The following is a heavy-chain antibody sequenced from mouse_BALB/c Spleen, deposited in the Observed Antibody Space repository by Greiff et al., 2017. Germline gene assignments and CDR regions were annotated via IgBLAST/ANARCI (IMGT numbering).Heavy chain of an antibody. V-gene: IGHV1S81*02. J-gene: IGHJ1*01. D-gene: IGHD2-1*01. CDR3: TSHISIYYGNYGYFDV. Sequence: QVQLKESGAELVKPGASVKLSCKASGYTFTSYYMYWVKQRPGQGLEWIGEINPSNGGTNFNEKFKSKATLTVDKSSSTAYMQLSSLTSEDSAVYYCTSHISIYYGNYGYFDVWGAGTTVTVSS. CDR1: GYTFTSYY. CDR2: INPSNGGT.